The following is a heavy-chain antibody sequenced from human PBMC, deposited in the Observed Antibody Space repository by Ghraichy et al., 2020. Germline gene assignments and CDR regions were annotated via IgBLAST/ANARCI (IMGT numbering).Heavy chain of an antibody. CDR1: GGSISSYY. CDR3: ARELVVVAATRVPYYYYYMDV. D-gene: IGHD2-15*01. CDR2: IYTSGST. Sequence: SETLSLTCTVSGGSISSYYWSWIRQPAGKGLEWIGRIYTSGSTNYNPSLKSRVTMSVDTSKNQFSLKLSSVTAADTAVYYCARELVVVAATRVPYYYYYMDVWGKGTTVTVSS. V-gene: IGHV4-4*07. J-gene: IGHJ6*03.